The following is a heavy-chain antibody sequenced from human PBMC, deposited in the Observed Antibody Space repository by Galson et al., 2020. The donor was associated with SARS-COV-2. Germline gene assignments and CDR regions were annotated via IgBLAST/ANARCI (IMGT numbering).Heavy chain of an antibody. D-gene: IGHD3-16*01. CDR2: IYWNDDK. CDR1: GFSLITAGVA. J-gene: IGHJ5*02. V-gene: IGHV2-5*01. CDR3: APYQVLYPGSDWFDP. Sequence: SGPTLVKPTQTLTLTCRFSGFSLITAGVAVGWIRQPPGKALEWLALIYWNDDKRYNPSLKSRLSITKDTAKNLMTLTMTNMDPIDTATYYCAPYQVLYPGSDWFDPWGQGIQVTVSS.